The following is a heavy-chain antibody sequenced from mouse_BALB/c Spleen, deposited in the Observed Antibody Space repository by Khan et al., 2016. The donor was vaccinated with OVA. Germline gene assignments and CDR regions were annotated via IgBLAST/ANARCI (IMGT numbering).Heavy chain of an antibody. Sequence: DLVKPGASVKLSCKASGYTFTSYWINWIKQRPGQGLEWIGRIAPGSGSSSYNEMFKGKATLTLDTSSSTAYIQLSSLSSEDSAVYFGASENYNSRTWYAMDYWGQGTSVTVSS. CDR1: GYTFTSYW. J-gene: IGHJ4*01. V-gene: IGHV1S41*01. D-gene: IGHD1-1*01. CDR2: IAPGSGSS. CDR3: ASENYNSRTWYAMDY.